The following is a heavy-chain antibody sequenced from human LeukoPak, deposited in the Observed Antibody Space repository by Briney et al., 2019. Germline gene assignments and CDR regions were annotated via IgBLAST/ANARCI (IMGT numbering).Heavy chain of an antibody. J-gene: IGHJ4*02. CDR1: GGSFSGYY. D-gene: IGHD3-3*01. CDR3: ARRYTYYDFWSGYYQGYFDY. CDR2: INHSGST. Sequence: PSETLSLTCAVYGGSFSGYYWSWIRQPPGKGLEWIGEINHSGSTNYNPSLKSRVTISVDTSKNQFSLKLSSVTAADTAVYYCARRYTYYDFWSGYYQGYFDYWGQGTLVTVSS. V-gene: IGHV4-34*01.